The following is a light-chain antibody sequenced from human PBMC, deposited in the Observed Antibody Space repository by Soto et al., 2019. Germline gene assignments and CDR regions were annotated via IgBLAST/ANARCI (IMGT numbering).Light chain of an antibody. CDR2: DDN. J-gene: IGLJ2*01. CDR1: SSNVENNY. CDR3: GTWDTTLSAVV. V-gene: IGLV1-51*01. Sequence: QSVLTQPPSVSAAPGQTVTISCSGTSSNVENNYVSWYQQLPGTAPKLLIYDDNKRPSGIPDRFSGSKSGTSATLGITGLQTGDEADYYCGTWDTTLSAVVFGGGTQLTVL.